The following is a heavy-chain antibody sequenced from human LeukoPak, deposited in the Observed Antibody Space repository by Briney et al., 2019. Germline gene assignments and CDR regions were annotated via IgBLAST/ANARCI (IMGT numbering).Heavy chain of an antibody. CDR2: IYYSGGN. CDR1: GGSVSSGFYY. J-gene: IGHJ4*02. CDR3: ARALTGYYYLDY. Sequence: SETLSLTCTVSGGSVSSGFYYWSWIRQPPGKGLEWIGYIYYSGGNNYNPSLKNRVTITVDTYKNQLSPKLNSVTAADTAVYYCARALTGYYYLDYWGQGTLVTVSS. V-gene: IGHV4-61*01. D-gene: IGHD3-9*01.